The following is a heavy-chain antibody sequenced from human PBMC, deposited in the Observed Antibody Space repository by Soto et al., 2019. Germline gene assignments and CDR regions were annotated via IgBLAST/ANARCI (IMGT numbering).Heavy chain of an antibody. CDR1: GGSISSYY. CDR2: IYYSGST. CDR3: ARLGVQQLVYYYYYMDV. J-gene: IGHJ6*03. Sequence: SETLSLTCTVSGGSISSYYWSWIRQPPGKGLEWIGYIYYSGSTNYNPSLKSRVTISVDTSKNQFSLKLSSVTAADTAVYYCARLGVQQLVYYYYYMDVWGKRTTVTVSS. V-gene: IGHV4-59*08. D-gene: IGHD6-6*01.